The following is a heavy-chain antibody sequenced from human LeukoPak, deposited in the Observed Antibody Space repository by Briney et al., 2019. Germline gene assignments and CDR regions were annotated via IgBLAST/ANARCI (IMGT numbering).Heavy chain of an antibody. J-gene: IGHJ4*02. D-gene: IGHD3-10*01. CDR3: VSGLMADPPLDY. CDR1: GFTFSSYS. V-gene: IGHV3-21*01. Sequence: GGSLRLSCAASGFTFSSYSMNWVRQAPGKGLEWVSSISSSSSYIYYADSVKGRFTISRDNAKNSLYLQMNSLRAEDTAVYYCVSGLMADPPLDYWGQGTLVTVSS. CDR2: ISSSSSYI.